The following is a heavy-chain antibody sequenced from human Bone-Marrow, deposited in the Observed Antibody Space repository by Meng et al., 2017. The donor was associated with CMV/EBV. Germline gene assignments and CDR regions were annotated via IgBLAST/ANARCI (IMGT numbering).Heavy chain of an antibody. Sequence: ASVKVSCKASGYTFSYYDIIWVRQASGQGLEWVGWMNPNRGNTAYAQKFQGRVTMTRDTSTSIAYMELSSLRSGDTAVYYCASRVVRAAIEDAFDIWGQGTMVTVSS. CDR2: MNPNRGNT. CDR3: ASRVVRAAIEDAFDI. CDR1: GYTFSYYD. V-gene: IGHV1-8*01. D-gene: IGHD2-2*01. J-gene: IGHJ3*02.